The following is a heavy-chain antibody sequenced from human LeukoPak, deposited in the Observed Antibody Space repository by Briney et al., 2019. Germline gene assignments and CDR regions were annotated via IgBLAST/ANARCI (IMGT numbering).Heavy chain of an antibody. J-gene: IGHJ4*02. D-gene: IGHD2-2*01. CDR3: AREKGRGSSSCYFDY. V-gene: IGHV3-33*01. CDR1: GFTFSSYG. Sequence: GGSLRLSCAASGFTFSSYGMHWVRQAPGKGLEWVAVIWYDGSNKYYADSVKGRFTISRDNSKNTLYLQMNSLRAEDTAVYYSAREKGRGSSSCYFDYWGQGTLVTVSS. CDR2: IWYDGSNK.